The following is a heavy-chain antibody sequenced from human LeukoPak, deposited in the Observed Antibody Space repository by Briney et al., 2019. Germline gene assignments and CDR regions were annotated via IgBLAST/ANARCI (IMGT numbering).Heavy chain of an antibody. CDR1: GGSISSGGYS. Sequence: SQTLSLTCAVSGGSISSGGYSWSWIRQPPGKGLEWIGYIYHSGSTYYNPSLKSRVTISVDRSKNQFSLKLSSVTAADTAVYYYARGRELWFGELSSAFDIWGQGTMVTVSS. D-gene: IGHD3-10*01. J-gene: IGHJ3*02. V-gene: IGHV4-30-2*01. CDR2: IYHSGST. CDR3: ARGRELWFGELSSAFDI.